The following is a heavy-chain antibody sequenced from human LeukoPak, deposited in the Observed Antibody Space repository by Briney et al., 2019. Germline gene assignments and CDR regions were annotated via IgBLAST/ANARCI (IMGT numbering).Heavy chain of an antibody. V-gene: IGHV1-69*06. D-gene: IGHD3-9*01. Sequence: ASVKVSCKASGGTFSSYAISWVRQAPGQGLEWMGGIIPIFGTANYAQKFQGRVTITADKSTSTAYMELSSLRSEDTAVYYCARGGDYDILTGYPPSNWFDPWGQGTLVTVSS. CDR2: IIPIFGTA. J-gene: IGHJ5*02. CDR3: ARGGDYDILTGYPPSNWFDP. CDR1: GGTFSSYA.